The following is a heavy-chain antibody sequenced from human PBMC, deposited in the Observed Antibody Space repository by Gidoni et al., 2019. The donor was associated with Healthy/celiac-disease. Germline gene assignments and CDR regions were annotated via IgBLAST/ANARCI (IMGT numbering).Heavy chain of an antibody. CDR2: IRSKAYGGTT. CDR1: GFTFGDYA. CDR3: TTGLRFLEWLFGPFDY. J-gene: IGHJ4*02. D-gene: IGHD3-3*01. Sequence: EVQLVESGGGLVKPGRSLRLSCTASGFTFGDYAMSWFGQAPGKGLEWVGFIRSKAYGGTTEYAASVKGRFTISRDDSKSIAYLQMNSLKTEDTAVYYCTTGLRFLEWLFGPFDYWGQGTLVTVSS. V-gene: IGHV3-49*05.